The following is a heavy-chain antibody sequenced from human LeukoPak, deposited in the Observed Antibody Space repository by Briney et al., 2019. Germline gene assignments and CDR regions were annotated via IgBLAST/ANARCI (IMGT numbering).Heavy chain of an antibody. CDR1: GYIFSNYG. V-gene: IGHV3-33*01. CDR3: ARAERQEWFNP. CDR2: IWYDERKT. Sequence: GGSLRLSCAASGYIFSNYGMHWVRQAPGKGLEWVAVIWYDERKTLYADSVKGRFTISRDKSTNTLYLQMNSLRVEDTAVYYCARAERQEWFNPWGQGTLVTVSS. J-gene: IGHJ5*02.